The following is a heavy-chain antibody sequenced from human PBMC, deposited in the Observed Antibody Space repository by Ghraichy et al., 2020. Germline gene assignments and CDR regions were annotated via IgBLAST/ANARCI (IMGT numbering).Heavy chain of an antibody. CDR1: GYTFTSYY. CDR2: INPSGGST. V-gene: IGHV1-46*03. J-gene: IGHJ5*02. D-gene: IGHD6-13*01. Sequence: ASVKVSCKASGYTFTSYYMHWVRQAPGQGLEWMGIINPSGGSTSYAQKFQGRVTMTRDTSTSTVYMELSSLRSEDTAVYYCARGLEQTRSYSSSWYDGLSWFDPWGQGTLVTVSS. CDR3: ARGLEQTRSYSSSWYDGLSWFDP.